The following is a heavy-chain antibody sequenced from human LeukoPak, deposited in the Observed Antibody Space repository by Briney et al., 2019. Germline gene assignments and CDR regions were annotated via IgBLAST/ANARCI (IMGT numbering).Heavy chain of an antibody. D-gene: IGHD5-12*01. J-gene: IGHJ5*02. CDR3: ARFGTLVATIGNWFDP. Sequence: PSQTLSLTCTVSGGSISSGGYFWSWIRQPPGKGLEWIGYIFHSGSTYYNPSLESRVSISVDTSKNRFSLKLTSVTAADTAVYFCARFGTLVATIGNWFDPWGQGTLVTVSS. CDR1: GGSISSGGYF. CDR2: IFHSGST. V-gene: IGHV4-61*08.